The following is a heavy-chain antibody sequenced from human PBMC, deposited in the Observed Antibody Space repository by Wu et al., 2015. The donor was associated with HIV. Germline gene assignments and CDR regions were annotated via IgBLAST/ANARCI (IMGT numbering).Heavy chain of an antibody. CDR1: GYTFTNFG. D-gene: IGHD5-12*01. J-gene: IGHJ6*03. Sequence: QAQLLQSGPVVQNPGTSVKVSCKASGYTFTNFGISWVRQAPGQGLEWMGWINPKNGDTISAQKFRGRVTMTGDTSISTAYMELRSLRFDDTAVYYCAFGQAATISDYYYMDVWGKGTTITVSS. V-gene: IGHV1-18*01. CDR3: AFGQAATISDYYYMDV. CDR2: INPKNGDT.